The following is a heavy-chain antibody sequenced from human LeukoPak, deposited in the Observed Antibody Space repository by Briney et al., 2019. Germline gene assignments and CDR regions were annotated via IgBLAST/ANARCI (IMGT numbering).Heavy chain of an antibody. CDR2: INPSGGST. J-gene: IGHJ5*02. Sequence: ASVKVSCKVSGYTLTELSMHWVRQAPGQGLEWMGIINPSGGSTSYAQKFQGRVTMTRDTSTSTVYMELSSLRSEDTAVYYCARLALAYCGGDCYDSPFDPWGQGTLVTVSS. V-gene: IGHV1-46*01. CDR3: ARLALAYCGGDCYDSPFDP. D-gene: IGHD2-21*02. CDR1: GYTLTELS.